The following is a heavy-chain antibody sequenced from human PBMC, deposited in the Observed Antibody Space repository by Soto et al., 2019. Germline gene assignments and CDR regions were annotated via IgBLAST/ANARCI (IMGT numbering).Heavy chain of an antibody. Sequence: ASVTVSCKASGFTFTSYGISWVRQAPGQGLEWMGWISAYNGNTNYAQKLQGRVTISVDTSKNQFSLKLSSVTAADTAVYYCARHVTVHDAFDIWGQGTMVT. V-gene: IGHV1-18*01. CDR1: GFTFTSYG. CDR2: ISAYNGNT. D-gene: IGHD1-1*01. CDR3: ARHVTVHDAFDI. J-gene: IGHJ3*02.